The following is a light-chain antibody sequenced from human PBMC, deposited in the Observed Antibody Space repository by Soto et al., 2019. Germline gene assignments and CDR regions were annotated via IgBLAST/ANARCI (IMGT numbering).Light chain of an antibody. CDR1: QSVSAGY. CDR2: ETS. J-gene: IGKJ1*01. CDR3: QQYGNSPT. V-gene: IGKV3-20*01. Sequence: EIVLTQSPGTLSLSPGERATLSCRASQSVSAGYFAWYQQKPGQAPRLLIYETSSRTTGTPDRFSGSGSGTDFTLTISRLEPEDFAVYYRQQYGNSPTFGPGTKVDIK.